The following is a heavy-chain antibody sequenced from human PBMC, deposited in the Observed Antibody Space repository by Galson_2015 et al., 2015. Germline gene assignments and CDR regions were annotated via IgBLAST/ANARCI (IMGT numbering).Heavy chain of an antibody. Sequence: SVKVSCKAFGYSFTTSDYMHWVRQAPGQGLEWMGIINPSDGIANYTQNFQGRVTMTRDTSTSTVYIEVSSLRSEDTAVYYCARAADQYFDFLGQGTPVTVSS. CDR1: GYSFTTSDY. D-gene: IGHD4-11*01. CDR3: ARAADQYFDF. CDR2: INPSDGIA. J-gene: IGHJ4*02. V-gene: IGHV1-46*01.